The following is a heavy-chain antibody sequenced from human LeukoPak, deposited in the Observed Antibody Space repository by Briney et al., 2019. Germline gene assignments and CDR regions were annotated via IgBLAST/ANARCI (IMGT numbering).Heavy chain of an antibody. Sequence: GGSLRLSCAASGFTFSSYGMHWVRQAPGKGLEWVAFIRYDGSNKYYADSVKGRFTISRDNSKNTLYLQMNSLRAEDTAVYYCAKEGVAAAGQFDFNWFDPWGQGTLVTVSS. J-gene: IGHJ5*02. CDR1: GFTFSSYG. CDR3: AKEGVAAAGQFDFNWFDP. D-gene: IGHD6-13*01. V-gene: IGHV3-30*02. CDR2: IRYDGSNK.